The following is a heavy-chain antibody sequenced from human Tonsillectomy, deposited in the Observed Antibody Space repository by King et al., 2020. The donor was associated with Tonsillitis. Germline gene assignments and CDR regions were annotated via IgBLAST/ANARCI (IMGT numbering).Heavy chain of an antibody. J-gene: IGHJ4*02. Sequence: QLQESGPGLVKPSETLSFTCTVSGGSISSSSYYWGWLRQPPGKGLEWIGSIYYSGRTYYNPSLKSRVTISVDTSKNQFSLKLSSVTAADTAVYYCASGIESSTWYFTGCLEESLVVGDQYYFDYWGQGTLVTVSS. V-gene: IGHV4-39*07. D-gene: IGHD6-13*01. CDR3: ASGIESSTWYFTGCLEESLVVGDQYYFDY. CDR1: GGSISSSSYY. CDR2: IYYSGRT.